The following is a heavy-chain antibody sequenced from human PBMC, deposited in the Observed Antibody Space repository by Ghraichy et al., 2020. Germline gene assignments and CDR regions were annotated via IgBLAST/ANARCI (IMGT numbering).Heavy chain of an antibody. CDR2: ISGSGGHT. V-gene: IGHV3-23*01. CDR1: GFNFSIYA. CDR3: AKESVAGVSDAGDAFDG. D-gene: IGHD6-19*01. Sequence: GESLNISCVASSGFNFSIYAMSWVRQAPGKGLEWVSAISGSGGHTYYADSVKGRFTISRDNSKNTLYVQMTSLRAEDTAVYYCAKESVAGVSDAGDAFDGWGQGTLVTVSA. J-gene: IGHJ3*01.